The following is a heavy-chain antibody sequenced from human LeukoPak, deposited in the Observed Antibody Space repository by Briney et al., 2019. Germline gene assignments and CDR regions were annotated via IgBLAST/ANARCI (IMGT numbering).Heavy chain of an antibody. V-gene: IGHV1-18*01. CDR1: GGTFSSYA. CDR2: ISAYNGNT. Sequence: GASVKVSCKASGGTFSSYAISWVRQAPGQGLEWVGWISAYNGNTNYEQKLQGRVTMTRDTSTSTVYMELRSLRSDDTAVYYCARGIDSASPPLGTFEIWGQGTMVTVSS. D-gene: IGHD1-26*01. J-gene: IGHJ3*02. CDR3: ARGIDSASPPLGTFEI.